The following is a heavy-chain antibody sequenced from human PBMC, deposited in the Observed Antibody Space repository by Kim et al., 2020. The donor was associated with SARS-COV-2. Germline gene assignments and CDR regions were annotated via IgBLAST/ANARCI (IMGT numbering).Heavy chain of an antibody. Sequence: GGSLRLSCSASGFTFSTFTLNWVRQAPGKGLEWVSSTSGSSGYISYADSLKGRFTVSRDNAKKSLYLQMNSQRAEDTAEYYCETGLGMVRGIRAISFDLWVQRTLVGVSS. J-gene: IGHJ4*02. CDR1: GFTFSTFT. V-gene: IGHV3-21*01. D-gene: IGHD3-10*01. CDR2: TSGSSGYI. CDR3: ETGLGMVRGIRAISFDL.